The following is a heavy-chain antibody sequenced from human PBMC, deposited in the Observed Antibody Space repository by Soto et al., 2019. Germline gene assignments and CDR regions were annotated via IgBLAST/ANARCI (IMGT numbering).Heavy chain of an antibody. D-gene: IGHD3-3*01. CDR1: GYTFTSYD. CDR3: ARAKFGVVIIRDNWFDP. Sequence: QVQLVQSGAEVKKPGASVKVSCKASGYTFTSYDINWVRQATGQGLECMVWMNPNSGNRGYAQKFQGRVTMTRNNSISTAYMELSSLRSEDTAVYYCARAKFGVVIIRDNWFDPWGQGTLVTVSS. J-gene: IGHJ5*02. V-gene: IGHV1-8*01. CDR2: MNPNSGNR.